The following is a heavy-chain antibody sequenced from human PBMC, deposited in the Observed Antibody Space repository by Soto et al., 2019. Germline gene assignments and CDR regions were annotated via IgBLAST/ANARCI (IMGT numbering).Heavy chain of an antibody. CDR3: VITRKPVAISWFVP. J-gene: IGHJ5*02. CDR1: GFTFSSYA. Sequence: QVQLVESGGGVVQPGRSLRLSCAASGFTFSSYAMHWVRQAPGKGLEWVAVISYDGSNKYYADSVKGRFTMSRENFKNPLYLQKNNLSTEDTGVYYCVITRKPVAISWFVPRGQGHLVGGSS. CDR2: ISYDGSNK. D-gene: IGHD1-20*01. V-gene: IGHV3-30-3*01.